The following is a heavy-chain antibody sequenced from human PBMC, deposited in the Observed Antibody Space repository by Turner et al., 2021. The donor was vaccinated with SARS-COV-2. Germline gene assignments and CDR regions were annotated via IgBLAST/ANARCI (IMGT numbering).Heavy chain of an antibody. D-gene: IGHD1-26*01. Sequence: EVQLVESGGGLVKPGGSLRFSCAASGFTFNSYNMNWVRQAPGKGLEWVSSISSSSSYIYYADSVKGRFTISRDNAKNSLYLQMNSLRAEDTAVYYCARDLRSGSFPYWGQGTLVTVSS. V-gene: IGHV3-21*01. CDR2: ISSSSSYI. CDR1: GFTFNSYN. J-gene: IGHJ4*02. CDR3: ARDLRSGSFPY.